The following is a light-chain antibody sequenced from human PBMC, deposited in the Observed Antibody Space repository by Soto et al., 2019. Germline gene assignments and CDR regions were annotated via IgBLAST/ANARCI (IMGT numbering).Light chain of an antibody. J-gene: IGLJ1*01. CDR2: VNSDGSH. V-gene: IGLV4-69*01. CDR3: QTWGTGIRV. Sequence: QPVLTQSPSASASLGASVKHTCTLSSGHSNYAIAWHQQQPEKGPRYLMKVNSDGSHRKGDGIPDRFSGSSSGAQRYLTISSLQSEDEADYYCQTWGTGIRVFGTGTKLTVL. CDR1: SGHSNYA.